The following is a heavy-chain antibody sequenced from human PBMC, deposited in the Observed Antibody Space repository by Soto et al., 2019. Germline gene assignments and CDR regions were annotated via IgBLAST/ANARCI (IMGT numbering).Heavy chain of an antibody. CDR2: IIPISGTT. D-gene: IGHD2-15*01. CDR3: ARGYCSGGNCYSGMDV. Sequence: PGASVKVSCKASGGTFSTHAIIWVRQAPGHGLEWMGGIIPISGTTYYTQKFQGRVTITADEPTSTAFMELSSLKSDDTAVFYCARGYCSGGNCYSGMDVRGQGTMVTVSS. V-gene: IGHV1-69*13. CDR1: GGTFSTHA. J-gene: IGHJ6*02.